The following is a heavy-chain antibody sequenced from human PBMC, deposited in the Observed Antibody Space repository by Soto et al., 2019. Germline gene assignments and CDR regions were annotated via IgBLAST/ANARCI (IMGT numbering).Heavy chain of an antibody. V-gene: IGHV4-31*03. CDR3: ARLGNEYDSGPLSYFKF. Sequence: PSETLSLTCTVSGDSISRGFYYWSWIRQHPGKGLEWIGNIYHTGSTDFNPSLKSRLTMSVDTSKNQFSLRLTSVTAADTAVYYCARLGNEYDSGPLSYFKFWGPGTLVTVSS. J-gene: IGHJ4*02. CDR1: GDSISRGFYY. CDR2: IYHTGST. D-gene: IGHD3-10*01.